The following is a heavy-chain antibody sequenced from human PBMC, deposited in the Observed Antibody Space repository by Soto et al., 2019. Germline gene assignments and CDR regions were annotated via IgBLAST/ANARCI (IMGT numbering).Heavy chain of an antibody. J-gene: IGHJ6*02. D-gene: IGHD2-15*01. Sequence: GGSLRLYCAASGFTFSSYAMHWVRQAPGKGLEWVAVISYDGSNKYYADSVKGRFTISRDNSKNTLYLQMNSLRAEDTAVYYCARDGEDCSGGSCYSYYYYGMDVWGQGTTVTVSS. CDR1: GFTFSSYA. V-gene: IGHV3-30-3*01. CDR3: ARDGEDCSGGSCYSYYYYGMDV. CDR2: ISYDGSNK.